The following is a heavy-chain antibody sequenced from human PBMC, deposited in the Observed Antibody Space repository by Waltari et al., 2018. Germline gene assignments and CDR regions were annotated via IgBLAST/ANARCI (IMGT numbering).Heavy chain of an antibody. CDR3: ARHRPYSSPPDY. CDR1: GYSISSGYY. D-gene: IGHD6-19*01. J-gene: IGHJ4*02. V-gene: IGHV4-38-2*01. CDR2: MYHSGST. Sequence: QVQLQESGPGLVTPSETLSLTCAVSGYSISSGYYWGWIRQPPGKGLEWIGSMYHSGSTYYNPSLKSRVTISVDTSKNQFSLKLSSVTAADTAVYYCARHRPYSSPPDYWGQGTLVTVSS.